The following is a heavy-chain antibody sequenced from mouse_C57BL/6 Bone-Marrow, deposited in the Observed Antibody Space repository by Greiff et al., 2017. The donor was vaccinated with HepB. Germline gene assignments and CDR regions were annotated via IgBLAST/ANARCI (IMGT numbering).Heavy chain of an antibody. CDR1: GFTFSDYY. D-gene: IGHD2-12*01. J-gene: IGHJ1*03. Sequence: EVKLMESEGGLVQPGSSMKLSCTASGFTFSDYYMAWVRQVPEKGLEWVANINYDGSSTYYLDSLKSRFIISRDNAKNILYLQMSSLKSEDTATYYCARVYSPDWYFGVWGTGTTVTVSS. V-gene: IGHV5-16*01. CDR2: INYDGSST. CDR3: ARVYSPDWYFGV.